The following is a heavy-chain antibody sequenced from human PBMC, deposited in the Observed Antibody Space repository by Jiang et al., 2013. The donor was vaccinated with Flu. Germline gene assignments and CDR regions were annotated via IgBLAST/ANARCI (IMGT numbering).Heavy chain of an antibody. CDR3: AREMLRERGLLDP. D-gene: IGHD3-10*01. CDR2: IDHSGIT. J-gene: IGHJ5*02. Sequence: WPGLVKPSETLSLTCDVSGGSISSSNIWWTWVRQPPGKGLEWIGEIDHSGITKYNPSLNSRVTISADRSKNQFSLNLNSVTAADTAVYYCAREMLRERGLLDPWGQGTLVTVSS. V-gene: IGHV4-4*02. CDR1: GGSISSSNIW.